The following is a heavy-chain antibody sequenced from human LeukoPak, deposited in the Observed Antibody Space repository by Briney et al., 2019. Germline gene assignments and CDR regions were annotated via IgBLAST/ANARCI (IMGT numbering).Heavy chain of an antibody. CDR3: AKAPVTSCRGAYCYPFDS. J-gene: IGHJ4*02. D-gene: IGHD2-21*01. Sequence: GGSLRLSCAVSGFTFSRHVMHWVRQAPGKGLEWVAATSSSDAGTYHADSVRGRFTISRDNSKNTLYLQMNSLRAEDAAVYFCAKAPVTSCRGAYCYPFDSWGQGTLVTVSS. CDR1: GFTFSRHV. V-gene: IGHV3-23*01. CDR2: TSSSDAGT.